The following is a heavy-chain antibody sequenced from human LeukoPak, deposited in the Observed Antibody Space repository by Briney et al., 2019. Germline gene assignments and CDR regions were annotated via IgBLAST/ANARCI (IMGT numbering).Heavy chain of an antibody. D-gene: IGHD6-6*01. CDR1: GFTFSSYE. V-gene: IGHV3-48*03. CDR3: ARLYGSSSGGY. Sequence: GGSLRLACAASGFTFSSYEMNWVRQAPGKGLEWGSYISSSGSTKYYADCVKGRFTISRENPKNSLYLQMNSLRAGDTAIYYCARLYGSSSGGYWGEGTLVTV. J-gene: IGHJ4*02. CDR2: ISSSGSTK.